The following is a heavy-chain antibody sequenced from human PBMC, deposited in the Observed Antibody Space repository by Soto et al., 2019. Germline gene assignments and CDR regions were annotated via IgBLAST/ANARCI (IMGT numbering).Heavy chain of an antibody. D-gene: IGHD3-3*01. J-gene: IGHJ3*02. Sequence: EVQLLESGGGLVQPGGSLRLSCAASGFTFSNYVMSWVRQAPGKGLEWVSFISGSGGSTYYADSVKGRFTISRDNSKNTLYLQMNSLRAEDTAVYYCAKDKGGTLFGVVNDAFDMWGQGTTVTVSS. CDR3: AKDKGGTLFGVVNDAFDM. CDR1: GFTFSNYV. V-gene: IGHV3-23*01. CDR2: ISGSGGST.